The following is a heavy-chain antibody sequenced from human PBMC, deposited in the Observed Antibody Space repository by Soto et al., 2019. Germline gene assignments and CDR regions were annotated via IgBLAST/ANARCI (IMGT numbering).Heavy chain of an antibody. Sequence: QVQLVQSGAEVKKPGSSVKVSCKASGGTFSSYAISWVRQAPGQGLEWMGGIIPIFGTANYAQKFQGRVTITADESTSTAFMELSSLRSEDTAVYYCARAPIAVAGIRGNWFDPWGQGTLVTVSS. CDR1: GGTFSSYA. CDR3: ARAPIAVAGIRGNWFDP. D-gene: IGHD6-19*01. V-gene: IGHV1-69*01. CDR2: IIPIFGTA. J-gene: IGHJ5*02.